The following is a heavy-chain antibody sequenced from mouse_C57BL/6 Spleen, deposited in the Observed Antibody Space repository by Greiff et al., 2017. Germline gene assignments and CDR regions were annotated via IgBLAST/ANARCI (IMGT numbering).Heavy chain of an antibody. CDR3: ARTEDGNYAMDY. Sequence: QVQLKQSGAELAKPGASVKLSCKASGYTFTSYWMHWVKQRPGQGLEWIGYINPSSGYTKYNQKFKDKATLTADKSSSTAYMQLSSRTYEDSAVDDCARTEDGNYAMDYWGQGTSVTVSS. D-gene: IGHD2-1*01. CDR1: GYTFTSYW. V-gene: IGHV1-7*01. CDR2: INPSSGYT. J-gene: IGHJ4*01.